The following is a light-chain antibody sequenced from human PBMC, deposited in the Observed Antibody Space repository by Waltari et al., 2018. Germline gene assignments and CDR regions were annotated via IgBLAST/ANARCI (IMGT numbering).Light chain of an antibody. Sequence: EIVSTQSPGSLSSSPADRVTLSCRASQSVSRDLAWYQQKPGQAPRLLIFGASNRATGIPDRFSGSGSETDFSLTISRLEPEDFAVYYCQHYVRLPATFGRGTKVEIK. J-gene: IGKJ1*01. CDR3: QHYVRLPAT. V-gene: IGKV3-20*01. CDR1: QSVSRD. CDR2: GAS.